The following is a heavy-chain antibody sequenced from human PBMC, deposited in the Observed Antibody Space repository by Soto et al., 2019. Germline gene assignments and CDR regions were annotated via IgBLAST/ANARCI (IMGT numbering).Heavy chain of an antibody. V-gene: IGHV3-11*01. CDR3: ARGGTIIWYFDL. CDR2: ISSSGRAI. D-gene: IGHD2-2*01. J-gene: IGHJ2*01. Sequence: QVQLVESGGGLVKPGGSLRLSCAASGFKLSDYYMTWIRQAPGKGLEWVSDISSSGRAIYYADSVKGRFTISRDNAKNSLYLQMSSLRAEDTAVYFCARGGTIIWYFDLWGRGTLVTVSS. CDR1: GFKLSDYY.